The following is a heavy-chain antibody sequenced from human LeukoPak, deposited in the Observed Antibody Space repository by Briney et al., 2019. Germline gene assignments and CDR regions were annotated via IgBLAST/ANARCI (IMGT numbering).Heavy chain of an antibody. CDR3: ARDLTGPGDY. Sequence: ASVKVSCKASGYTFTGYSIHWVRQAPGQRLEWMGWISVGSGDTKYSQKFQGRVTITRNTSASTAYMELTSLRSEDTAVYYCARDLTGPGDYWGQGTLVTVSS. V-gene: IGHV1-3*01. J-gene: IGHJ4*02. CDR1: GYTFTGYS. CDR2: ISVGSGDT. D-gene: IGHD3-10*01.